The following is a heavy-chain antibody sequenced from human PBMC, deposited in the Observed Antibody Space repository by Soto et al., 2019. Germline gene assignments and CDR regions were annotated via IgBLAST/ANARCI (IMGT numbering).Heavy chain of an antibody. CDR2: IIPIFGTA. CDR1: GGTFSSYA. V-gene: IGHV1-69*13. CDR3: ASRRDGYNYDYFDY. Sequence: RASVKVSCKAPGGTFSSYAISWVRQAPGQGLEWMGGIIPIFGTANYAQKFQGRVTITADESTSTAYMELSSLRSEDTAVYYCASRRDGYNYDYFDYWGPG. D-gene: IGHD5-12*01. J-gene: IGHJ4*02.